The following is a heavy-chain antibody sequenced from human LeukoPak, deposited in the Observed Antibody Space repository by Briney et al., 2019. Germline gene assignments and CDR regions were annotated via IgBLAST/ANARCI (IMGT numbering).Heavy chain of an antibody. V-gene: IGHV1-46*01. CDR3: ARGGYSYGYTQEPFDY. D-gene: IGHD5-18*01. J-gene: IGHJ4*02. CDR2: INPSGGST. Sequence: GASVKVSCKASGYTFTSYYMHWVRQAPGQGLEWMGIINPSGGSTSYAQKFQGRVTMTRDTSTSTVYVELSSLRSEDTAVYYCARGGYSYGYTQEPFDYWGQGTLVTVSS. CDR1: GYTFTSYY.